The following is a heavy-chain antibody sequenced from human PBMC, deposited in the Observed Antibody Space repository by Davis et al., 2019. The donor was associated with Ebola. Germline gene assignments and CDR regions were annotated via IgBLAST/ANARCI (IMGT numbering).Heavy chain of an antibody. CDR3: ARDNYWKLDY. J-gene: IGHJ4*02. V-gene: IGHV3-53*01. D-gene: IGHD4-11*01. Sequence: PGGSLRLSCAASGFTVSSNFMSWVRQAPGKGLEWVSVIYTGGSTSYADSVKGRFTISRDNARNSFYLQMNSLRVEDTAVYYCARDNYWKLDYWGQGILVTVSS. CDR2: IYTGGST. CDR1: GFTVSSNF.